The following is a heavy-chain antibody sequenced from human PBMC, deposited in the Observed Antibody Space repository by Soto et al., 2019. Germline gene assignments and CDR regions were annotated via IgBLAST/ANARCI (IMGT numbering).Heavy chain of an antibody. Sequence: RASVKVSCKTSGYTFTNYGVSWVRQAPGQGLEWMGWINAYSGNTNYAQNLQGRVTMTTDTSTSTAYMELGSLRSDDTAVYYCARDDGHRTFDYWGQGTLVTVSS. CDR2: INAYSGNT. V-gene: IGHV1-18*01. CDR3: ARDDGHRTFDY. J-gene: IGHJ4*02. CDR1: GYTFTNYG.